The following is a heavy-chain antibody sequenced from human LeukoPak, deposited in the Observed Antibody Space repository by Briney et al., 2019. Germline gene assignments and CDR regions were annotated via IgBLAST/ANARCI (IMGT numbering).Heavy chain of an antibody. CDR2: VNSDGSGT. CDR1: GFTFSRYS. V-gene: IGHV3-74*01. D-gene: IGHD3-10*02. J-gene: IGHJ6*04. CDR3: AELGITMIGGV. Sequence: GGSLRLSCAASGFTFSRYSMHWVRQAPGKGLVWVSRVNSDGSGTDYADSVKGRFTISRDNAKNTLYLQMNSLRAEDTAVYYCAELGITMIGGVWGKGATVTISS.